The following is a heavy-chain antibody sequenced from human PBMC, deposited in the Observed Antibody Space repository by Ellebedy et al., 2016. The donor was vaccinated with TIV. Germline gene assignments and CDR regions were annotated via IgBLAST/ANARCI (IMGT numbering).Heavy chain of an antibody. CDR2: IYHSGST. CDR3: ARAVEYSSGYHFDY. J-gene: IGHJ4*02. D-gene: IGHD6-19*01. Sequence: SETLSLXCAVSGGSISSGGYSWSWIRQPPGKGLEWIGYIYHSGSTYYNPSLKSRVTISVDRSKNQFSLKLSSVTAADTAVYYCARAVEYSSGYHFDYWGQGTLVTVSS. V-gene: IGHV4-30-2*01. CDR1: GGSISSGGYS.